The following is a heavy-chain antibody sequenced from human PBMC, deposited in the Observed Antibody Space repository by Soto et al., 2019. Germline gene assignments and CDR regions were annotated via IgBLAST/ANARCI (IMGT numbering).Heavy chain of an antibody. CDR3: ARDYYDRGLNWFDP. Sequence: SDPTLVNPTQTLTLTCTFSGFSLSTSGVGVGWIRQPPGKALEWLALIYWDDDKRYSPSLKSRLTITKDTSKNQVVLTMTNMDPVDTATYYCARDYYDRGLNWFDPWGQGTLVTVSS. D-gene: IGHD3-22*01. V-gene: IGHV2-5*02. J-gene: IGHJ5*02. CDR2: IYWDDDK. CDR1: GFSLSTSGVG.